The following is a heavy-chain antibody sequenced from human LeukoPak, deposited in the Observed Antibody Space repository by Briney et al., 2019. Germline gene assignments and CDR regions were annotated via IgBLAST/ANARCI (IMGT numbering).Heavy chain of an antibody. V-gene: IGHV1-69*04. CDR2: IIPILGIA. Sequence: GASVKVSCKASGGTFSSYAISWVRQAPGQGLEWMGRIIPILGIANYAQKFQGRVTITADKSTSTAYMELRSLRSDDTAVYYCARDEADCSSTSCSAYYYYYYMDVWGKGTTVTVSS. D-gene: IGHD2-2*01. J-gene: IGHJ6*03. CDR3: ARDEADCSSTSCSAYYYYYYMDV. CDR1: GGTFSSYA.